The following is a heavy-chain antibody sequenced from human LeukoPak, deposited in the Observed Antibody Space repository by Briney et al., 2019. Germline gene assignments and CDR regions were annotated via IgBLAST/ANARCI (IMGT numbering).Heavy chain of an antibody. Sequence: PGGSLRLSCAASGFTFSNAWMSWVRQAPGKGLEWVGRIKSKTDDETTDCAAPVKGRFTISRDDSKNTLYLHMNSLKTEDTAVYYRTTSNGDYVRDYYYYYYMDVWGKGTTVTVSS. CDR3: TTSNGDYVRDYYYYYYMDV. D-gene: IGHD4-17*01. J-gene: IGHJ6*03. CDR1: GFTFSNAW. CDR2: IKSKTDDETT. V-gene: IGHV3-15*01.